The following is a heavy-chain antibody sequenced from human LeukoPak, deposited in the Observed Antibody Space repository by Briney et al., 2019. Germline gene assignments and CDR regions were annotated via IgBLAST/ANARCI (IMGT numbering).Heavy chain of an antibody. CDR1: RFTFSNYG. D-gene: IGHD6-19*01. CDR3: AKARSSGGDRDAFDI. CDR2: LSYDGSNK. J-gene: IGHJ3*02. V-gene: IGHV3-30*18. Sequence: PGGSLRLSCAASRFTFSNYGMHWVRQAPGKGLEWVAVLSYDGSNKYYADSVKGRFTISRDNSKNTLYLQMNSLRAEDTAVYYCAKARSSGGDRDAFDIWGQGTMVTVSS.